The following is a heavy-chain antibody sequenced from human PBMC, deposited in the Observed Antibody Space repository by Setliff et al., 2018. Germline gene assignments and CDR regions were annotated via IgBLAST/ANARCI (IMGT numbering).Heavy chain of an antibody. V-gene: IGHV4-39*01. Sequence: LSLTCAVSGGSFRSSSYYWGWIRQPPGKGLECIGIIYYSGSTYYKPSLKSRVTISIDTSKNHFSLNLRSVTAADTAIYYYARHFRSSKVQFLEYLTDYYFDSWGQGTLGTVS. CDR2: IYYSGST. CDR3: ARHFRSSKVQFLEYLTDYYFDS. CDR1: GGSFRSSSYY. D-gene: IGHD3-3*01. J-gene: IGHJ4*02.